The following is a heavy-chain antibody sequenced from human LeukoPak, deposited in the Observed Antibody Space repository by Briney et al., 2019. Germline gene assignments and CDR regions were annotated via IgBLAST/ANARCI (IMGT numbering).Heavy chain of an antibody. CDR1: GGTFSSYA. CDR2: ISAYNGNT. D-gene: IGHD3-3*01. J-gene: IGHJ4*02. V-gene: IGHV1-18*01. CDR3: ARSSGLRFLEWPLEY. Sequence: ASVKVSCKASGGTFSSYAISWVRQAPGQGLEWMGWISAYNGNTSYAQKLQGRVTMTTDTSTSTAYMELRSLRSDDTAVYYCARSSGLRFLEWPLEYWGQGTLVTVSS.